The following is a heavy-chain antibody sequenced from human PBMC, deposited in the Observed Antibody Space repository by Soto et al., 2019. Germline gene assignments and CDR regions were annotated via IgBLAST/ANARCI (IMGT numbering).Heavy chain of an antibody. D-gene: IGHD1-26*01. CDR2: VYSRGST. CDR3: ARSGSLYSYYFDY. CDR1: GGSISSDDYY. Sequence: QVQLQESGPGLVKPSQTLSLTCTVSGGSISSDDYYWNWIRQHPGKGLEWIGYVYSRGSTYYNPFLKSRVTLSLDTSKNQFSLKLSSVTAADTAVYYCARSGSLYSYYFDYWGQGTLVTVSS. J-gene: IGHJ4*02. V-gene: IGHV4-31*03.